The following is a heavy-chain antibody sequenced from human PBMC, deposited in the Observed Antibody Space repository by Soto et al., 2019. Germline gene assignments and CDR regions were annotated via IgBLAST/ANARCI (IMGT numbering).Heavy chain of an antibody. CDR3: ATVSRRCTNGVCPNWFDP. CDR1: GYTLTELS. D-gene: IGHD2-8*01. V-gene: IGHV1-24*01. Sequence: ASVKVSCKVSGYTLTELSMHWVRQAPGKGLEWMGGFDPEDGETIYAQMFQGRVTMTEDTSTDTAYMELSGLRSEDTAVYYCATVSRRCTNGVCPNWFDPWGQGTLVTVSS. J-gene: IGHJ5*02. CDR2: FDPEDGET.